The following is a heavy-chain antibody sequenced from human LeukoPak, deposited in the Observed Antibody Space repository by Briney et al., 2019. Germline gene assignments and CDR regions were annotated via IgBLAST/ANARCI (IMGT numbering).Heavy chain of an antibody. CDR2: IKPDSGSS. Sequence: GASVKVSCKASGYTFTAYYIHWLRQAPGRGREGMGWIKPDSGSSHYAQKFQGGVTMTRDTSSNSAYMHLTRLRSDDTAVYYCARARVPIAVAGFYYFDYWGQGALVTVSS. J-gene: IGHJ4*02. CDR1: GYTFTAYY. V-gene: IGHV1-2*02. CDR3: ARARVPIAVAGFYYFDY. D-gene: IGHD6-19*01.